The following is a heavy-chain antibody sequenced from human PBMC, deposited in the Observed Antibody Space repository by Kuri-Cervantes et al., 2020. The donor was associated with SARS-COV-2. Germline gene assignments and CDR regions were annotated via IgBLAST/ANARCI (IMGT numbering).Heavy chain of an antibody. CDR3: ARGMVRGLIQYYYYGMDV. V-gene: IGHV1-2*04. D-gene: IGHD3-10*01. Sequence: ASVKVSCKASGYTFTGYYMHWVRQAPGQGLEWMGWINPNSGGTNYAQKSQGWVTMTRDTSISTAYMELSRLRSDDTAVYYCARGMVRGLIQYYYYGMDVWGQGTTVTVSS. J-gene: IGHJ6*02. CDR2: INPNSGGT. CDR1: GYTFTGYY.